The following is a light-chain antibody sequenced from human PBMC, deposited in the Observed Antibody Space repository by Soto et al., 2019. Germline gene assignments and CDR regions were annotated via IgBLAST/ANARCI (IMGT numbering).Light chain of an antibody. CDR1: QSISSW. J-gene: IGKJ1*01. CDR3: QQYNSWT. Sequence: IHMTQSPSTLSASVGDRVTITCRASQSISSWLAWYQQKPGKAPKLLIYDASSLESGVPSRFSGSGSGTEFTLTISSLQPDDFATYYCQQYNSWTFGQGTKV. V-gene: IGKV1-5*01. CDR2: DAS.